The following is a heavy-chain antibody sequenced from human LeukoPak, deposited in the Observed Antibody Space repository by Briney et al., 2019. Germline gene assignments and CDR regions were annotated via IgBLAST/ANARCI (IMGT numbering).Heavy chain of an antibody. D-gene: IGHD3-10*01. Sequence: GGSLRLSCSASGFTFSSYAMHWVRQPPGKGLEYVSAISRNGGSTYYADSVKGRFTISRDNSKNTLYLQMSSLRAEDTAVYYCVKDLGMVRGVKQTDYWGQGTLVTVSS. CDR3: VKDLGMVRGVKQTDY. CDR2: ISRNGGST. CDR1: GFTFSSYA. J-gene: IGHJ4*02. V-gene: IGHV3-64D*06.